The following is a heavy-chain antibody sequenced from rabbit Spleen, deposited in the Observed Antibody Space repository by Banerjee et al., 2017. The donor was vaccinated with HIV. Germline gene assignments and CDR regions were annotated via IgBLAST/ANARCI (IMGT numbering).Heavy chain of an antibody. V-gene: IGHV1S45*01. CDR1: GVSFSISSY. CDR2: IDAGSSGFT. Sequence: EQLEESGGGLVKPEGSLTLTCKASGVSFSISSYMCWVRQAPGKGLEWIACIDAGSSGFTYFATWAKGRFTISKTSSTTVTLRMTRLTAADTATYFCARDTASSFSSYGMDLWGPGTLVT. J-gene: IGHJ6*01. CDR3: ARDTASSFSSYGMDL. D-gene: IGHD8-1*01.